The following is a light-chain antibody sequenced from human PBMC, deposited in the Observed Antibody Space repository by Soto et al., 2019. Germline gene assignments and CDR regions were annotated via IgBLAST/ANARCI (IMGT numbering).Light chain of an antibody. CDR2: GAS. Sequence: EIVLTQSPGTLSLSPGERATLSCRASQRVSSSYLAWYQQKPGQAPGLLIYGASSRATGIPDRFSGSGSGTDFTLTISRLEPEDFAVYYCQQYGSSPFTFDPGTKVDIK. V-gene: IGKV3-20*01. CDR1: QRVSSSY. CDR3: QQYGSSPFT. J-gene: IGKJ3*01.